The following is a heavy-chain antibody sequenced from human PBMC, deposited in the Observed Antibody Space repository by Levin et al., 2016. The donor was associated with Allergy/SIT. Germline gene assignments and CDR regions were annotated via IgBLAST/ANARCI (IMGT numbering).Heavy chain of an antibody. Sequence: GGSLRLSCAASGLTLSDYWMAWLRQAPGREPEWVATIRYDGGERQYVDSVWGRFIVSRDNANNVLYLDLDSLRVEDTAVYYCATPSRAETTMTWGQGTLVTVSS. J-gene: IGHJ4*02. CDR3: ATPSRAETTMT. D-gene: IGHD5-18*01. CDR2: IRYDGGER. V-gene: IGHV3-7*01. CDR1: GLTLSDYW.